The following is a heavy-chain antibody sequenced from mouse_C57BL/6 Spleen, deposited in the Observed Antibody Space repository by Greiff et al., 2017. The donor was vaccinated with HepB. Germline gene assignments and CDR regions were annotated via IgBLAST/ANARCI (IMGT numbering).Heavy chain of an antibody. CDR3: ARCYMDAMDY. Sequence: VQLQQSGAELVKPGASVKMSCKASGYTFTSYWITWVKQRPGQGLEWIGDIYPGSGSTNYNEKFKSKATLTVDTSSSTAYMQLSSLTSEDSAVYYCARCYMDAMDYWGQRTSVTVSS. J-gene: IGHJ4*01. D-gene: IGHD1-1*02. CDR1: GYTFTSYW. CDR2: IYPGSGST. V-gene: IGHV1-55*01.